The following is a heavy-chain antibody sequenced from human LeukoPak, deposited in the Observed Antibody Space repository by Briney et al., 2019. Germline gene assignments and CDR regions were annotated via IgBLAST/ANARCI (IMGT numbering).Heavy chain of an antibody. CDR2: IYHSGST. CDR3: ARAVDYGDYGWFDP. V-gene: IGHV4-30-2*01. CDR1: GGSISSGGYS. Sequence: SQTLSLTCAVSGGSISSGGYSWSWVRQPPGKGLEWIGEIYHSGSTNYNPSLKSRVTISVDKSKNQFSLKLSSVTAADTAVYYCARAVDYGDYGWFDPWGQGTLVTVSS. D-gene: IGHD4-17*01. J-gene: IGHJ5*02.